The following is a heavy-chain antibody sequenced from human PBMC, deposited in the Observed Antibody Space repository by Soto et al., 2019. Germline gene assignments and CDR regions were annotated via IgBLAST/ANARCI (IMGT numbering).Heavy chain of an antibody. V-gene: IGHV3-21*01. Sequence: LRLSCAASGFTFSSYSMDWVRQAPGKGLEWVSSISSSSSYIYYADSVKGRFTISRDNAKNSLYLQMNSLRAEDTAVYYCARGPEKYQLLLFDYWGQGTLVTVSS. CDR3: ARGPEKYQLLLFDY. D-gene: IGHD2-2*01. J-gene: IGHJ4*02. CDR1: GFTFSSYS. CDR2: ISSSSSYI.